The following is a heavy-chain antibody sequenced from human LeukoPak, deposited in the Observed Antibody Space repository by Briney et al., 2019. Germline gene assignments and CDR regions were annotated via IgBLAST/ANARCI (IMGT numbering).Heavy chain of an antibody. CDR1: GGSISSYY. D-gene: IGHD5-24*01. Sequence: SETLSLTCTVSGGSISSYYWSWARQPAGKGLEWIGRIYASGNTNYNPSLKGRVTMTVDTSKNQFSLNLSSVTAADTAVYYCARERTGYTRAWSKDHWGQGTLVTVSS. CDR2: IYASGNT. CDR3: ARERTGYTRAWSKDH. V-gene: IGHV4-4*07. J-gene: IGHJ4*02.